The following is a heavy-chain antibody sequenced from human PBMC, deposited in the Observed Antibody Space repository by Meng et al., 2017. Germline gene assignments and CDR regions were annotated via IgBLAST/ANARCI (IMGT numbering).Heavy chain of an antibody. V-gene: IGHV1-69*13. J-gene: IGHJ6*02. Sequence: SVKVSCKASGGTFSSYAISWVRQAPGQGLAWMGGIIPIFGAANYAQKFQGRVTITADESTSTAYMELSSLRSEDTAVNYVARIRVDTAMAIYYYYDGMDVWGQGTTVTVSS. CDR1: GGTFSSYA. CDR2: IIPIFGAA. D-gene: IGHD5-18*01. CDR3: ARIRVDTAMAIYYYYDGMDV.